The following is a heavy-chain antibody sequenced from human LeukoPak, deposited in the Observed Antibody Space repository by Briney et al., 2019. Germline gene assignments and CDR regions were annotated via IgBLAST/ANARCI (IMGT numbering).Heavy chain of an antibody. J-gene: IGHJ4*02. CDR3: ARDRGGYTYSHDY. Sequence: SETLSLTCAVSGGSISSNNWWIWVRQSPEKGLEWIGEIYHDGSTNYNPSLKSRVTVSMDKSKNQLSLKLNFVTAADTAVYYCARDRGGYTYSHDYWGQGTLVTVSS. V-gene: IGHV4-4*02. CDR2: IYHDGST. D-gene: IGHD5-18*01. CDR1: GGSISSNNW.